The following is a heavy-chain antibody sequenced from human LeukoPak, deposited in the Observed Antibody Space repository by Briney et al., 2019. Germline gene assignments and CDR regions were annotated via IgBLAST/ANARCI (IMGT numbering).Heavy chain of an antibody. V-gene: IGHV4-59*01. D-gene: IGHD4-17*01. Sequence: SETLSLTCTVSSGSITSYYWSWTRQPPGKGLEWIGYIYYSGSTKYNPSLKSRVTISADTSKNQFSLKLSSVTAADTAVYYCAIGTTGDYPPYFDSWGQGTLVTVFS. CDR2: IYYSGST. CDR1: SGSITSYY. J-gene: IGHJ4*02. CDR3: AIGTTGDYPPYFDS.